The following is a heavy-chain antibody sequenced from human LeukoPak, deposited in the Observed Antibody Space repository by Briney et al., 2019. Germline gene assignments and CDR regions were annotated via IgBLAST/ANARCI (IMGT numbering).Heavy chain of an antibody. J-gene: IGHJ4*02. Sequence: GGSMRLSCAASGFTFSSYWMSWVRQAPGKGLEWVANIMSGGSEKSYVDSVKGRFIISRDNAKNSLYLQMNSLRAKDTAVYYCARDLGSGAAAHRGCFGNGGWGTGITVTA. CDR2: IMSGGSEK. V-gene: IGHV3-7*01. CDR3: ARDLGSGAAAHRGCFGN. D-gene: IGHD6-13*01. CDR1: GFTFSSYW.